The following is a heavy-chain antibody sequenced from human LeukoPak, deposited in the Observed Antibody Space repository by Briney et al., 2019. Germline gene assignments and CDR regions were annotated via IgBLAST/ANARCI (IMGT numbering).Heavy chain of an antibody. V-gene: IGHV4-39*07. CDR2: IYYSGST. Sequence: SSETLSLSCTVSGDSISSSYYYWGWIRQPPGKGLEWIGSIYYSGSTYYNPSLKSRVTISVDTSKNQFSLKLSSVTAADTAVYYCARDSSGYHANEYFQHWGQGTLVTVSS. CDR1: GDSISSSYYY. CDR3: ARDSSGYHANEYFQH. D-gene: IGHD3-22*01. J-gene: IGHJ1*01.